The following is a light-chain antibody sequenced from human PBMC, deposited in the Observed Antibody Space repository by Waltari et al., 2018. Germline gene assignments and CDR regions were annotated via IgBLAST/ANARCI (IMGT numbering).Light chain of an antibody. CDR2: GKN. J-gene: IGLJ2*01. CDR1: SLRHSY. CDR3: SSRDSSDYHLV. Sequence: SSELTQDPAVSVALGQTVRIPCQGDSLRHSYASWYQQKAGQAPLVVIYGKNNRPSGIPDRFSGSSSGNTASLTITGAQAEDAADYFCSSRDSSDYHLVFGGGTKLAVL. V-gene: IGLV3-19*01.